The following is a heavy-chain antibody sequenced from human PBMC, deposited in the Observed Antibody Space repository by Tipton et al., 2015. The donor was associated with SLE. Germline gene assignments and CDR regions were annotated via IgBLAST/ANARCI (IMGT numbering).Heavy chain of an antibody. CDR1: GYTYTRHG. CDR3: ARDLDPESNFSPSRDY. J-gene: IGHJ4*02. V-gene: IGHV1-18*01. D-gene: IGHD3-3*01. CDR2: ISTYNGNT. Sequence: QVQLVQSGAEVKKPGASVKVSCKASGYTYTRHGVSWVRQAPGQGLEWMGWISTYNGNTNYVQKLQGRVTMTTDTSTSTAYMELRSLRSDATDVYFCARDLDPESNFSPSRDYWGQGTLVTVSS.